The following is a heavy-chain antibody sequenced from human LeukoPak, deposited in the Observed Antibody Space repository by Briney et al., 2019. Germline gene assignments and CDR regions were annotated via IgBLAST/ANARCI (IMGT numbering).Heavy chain of an antibody. V-gene: IGHV3-33*08. D-gene: IGHD5-18*01. CDR3: ARGMDTAMVTNFDY. J-gene: IGHJ4*02. CDR1: GFTFSSYG. CDR2: IWYDGSNK. Sequence: PGGSLRLSCAASGFTFSSYGMHWVRQAPGKGLEWVAVIWYDGSNKYYADSVKGRFTISRDNSKNTLYLQMNSLRAEDTAVYYCARGMDTAMVTNFDYWGQGTLVTVSS.